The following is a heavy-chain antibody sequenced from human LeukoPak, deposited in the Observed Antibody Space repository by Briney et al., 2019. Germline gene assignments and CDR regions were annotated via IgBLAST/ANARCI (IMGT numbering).Heavy chain of an antibody. CDR3: VSTGSVLDY. Sequence: GGSLRLSRAASGFTFSNYWMTWVRQAPGKGLEWVANINQDGSDKYYAASVKGRFTISRDNAQNSLYLQMNSLRAEDTAVYFCVSTGSVLDYWGQGTLVTVSS. V-gene: IGHV3-7*01. D-gene: IGHD3-10*01. CDR2: INQDGSDK. J-gene: IGHJ4*02. CDR1: GFTFSNYW.